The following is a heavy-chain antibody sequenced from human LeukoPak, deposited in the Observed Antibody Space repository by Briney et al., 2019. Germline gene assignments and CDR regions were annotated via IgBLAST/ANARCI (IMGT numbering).Heavy chain of an antibody. J-gene: IGHJ4*01. Sequence: GGSLRLSCAASGFTVSSKYMSWVRQAPGKGLEWVSATSGGSDITYYADSVKGRFTISRDNSKNTLYLQMNSLRAEDTAVYYCAKHLVDSRVTDYWGQGTLVTVSS. CDR2: TSGGSDIT. V-gene: IGHV3-23*01. CDR3: AKHLVDSRVTDY. CDR1: GFTVSSKY. D-gene: IGHD2-15*01.